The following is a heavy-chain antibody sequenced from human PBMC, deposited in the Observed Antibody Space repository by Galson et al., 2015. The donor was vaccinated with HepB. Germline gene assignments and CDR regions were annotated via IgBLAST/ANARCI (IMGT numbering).Heavy chain of an antibody. J-gene: IGHJ4*02. CDR2: ISSSGSTI. CDR3: AREFALEMGGDY. Sequence: SLRLSCAAPGFTFSSYEMNWVRQAPGKGLEWVSYISSSGSTIYYADSVKGRFTISRDNAKNSLYLQMNSLRAEDTAVYYCAREFALEMGGDYWGQGTLVTVSS. D-gene: IGHD5-24*01. V-gene: IGHV3-48*03. CDR1: GFTFSSYE.